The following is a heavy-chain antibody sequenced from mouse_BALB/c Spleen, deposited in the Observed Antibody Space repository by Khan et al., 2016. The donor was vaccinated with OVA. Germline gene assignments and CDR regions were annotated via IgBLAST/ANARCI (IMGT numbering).Heavy chain of an antibody. CDR3: VRGGRMAY. Sequence: QVQLQQSGAELVRPGVSVKISCRASGYTFTDYAIHWLKQRHAKSLEWIGVISTNYGAADYNQKFQGKAPLTVDRSSSTVYMALARLTSEDYAIYYDVRGGRMAYWGQGTLVTVSA. J-gene: IGHJ3*01. CDR1: GYTFTDYA. V-gene: IGHV1S137*01. CDR2: ISTNYGAA.